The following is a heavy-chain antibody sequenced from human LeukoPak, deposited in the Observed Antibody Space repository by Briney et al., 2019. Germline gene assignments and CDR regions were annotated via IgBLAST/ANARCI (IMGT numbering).Heavy chain of an antibody. CDR3: AKVAARRDYEAYFEY. J-gene: IGHJ4*02. D-gene: IGHD5-24*01. CDR1: GFSFSSYA. Sequence: GGSLRLSCAASGFSFSSYAMSWVRQAPGKGLEWVSAISGRGGSTYYADSVKGRFTISRDNSKNTLYLQMNSLRAEDTAVYYCAKVAARRDYEAYFEYWGQGTQVTVS. V-gene: IGHV3-23*01. CDR2: ISGRGGST.